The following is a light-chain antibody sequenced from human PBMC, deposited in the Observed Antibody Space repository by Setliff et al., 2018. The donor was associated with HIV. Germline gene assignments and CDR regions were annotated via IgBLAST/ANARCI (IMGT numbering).Light chain of an antibody. CDR3: SSYRSTPLYV. CDR1: SSNVGSNT. Sequence: QSVLTQPPSASGTPGQRVTISCSGSSSNVGSNTVNWYQQFPGTAPKLPIYSNNQRPSGVPDRFSGSKSGTSASLAISGLQSEDEADYNCSSYRSTPLYVFGTGTKVTVL. CDR2: SNN. J-gene: IGLJ1*01. V-gene: IGLV1-44*01.